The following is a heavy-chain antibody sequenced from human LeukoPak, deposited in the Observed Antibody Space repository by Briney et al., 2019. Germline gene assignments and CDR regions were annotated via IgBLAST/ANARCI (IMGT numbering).Heavy chain of an antibody. V-gene: IGHV1-69*10. Sequence: SVKVSCKASGGTFSSYAISWVRQAPGQGLEWMGGIIPILGTANYAQKFQGRVTITADKSTSTAYMELSSLRSEDTAVYYCATDHLAVGATSYDFDYWGQGTLVTVSS. J-gene: IGHJ4*02. CDR3: ATDHLAVGATSYDFDY. CDR1: GGTFSSYA. D-gene: IGHD1-26*01. CDR2: IIPILGTA.